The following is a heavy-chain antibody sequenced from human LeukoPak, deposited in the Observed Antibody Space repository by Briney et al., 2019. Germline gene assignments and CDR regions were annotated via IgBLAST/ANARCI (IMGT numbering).Heavy chain of an antibody. CDR1: GFPFSAYW. J-gene: IGHJ4*02. CDR2: INQDGSVQ. CDR3: SRSLDY. Sequence: GSLRLSCAASGFPFSAYWMDWVRQAPGKEMEWVANINQDGSVQYYAASVRGRFTISRDNAKNSLYLQMNILKAEDTAIYYCSRSLDYLGQGALVTVSS. V-gene: IGHV3-7*01.